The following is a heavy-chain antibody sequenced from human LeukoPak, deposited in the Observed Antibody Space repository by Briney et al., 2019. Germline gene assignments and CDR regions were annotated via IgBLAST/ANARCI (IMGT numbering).Heavy chain of an antibody. D-gene: IGHD6-19*01. Sequence: ASVQVSCKVSGYTLTELSMHWVRQAPGKGLEWMGGFDPKDGETIYAQKFQGRVTMTEDTSTDTAYMELSSLTSEDTAVYYCATDRSGWYFVYYYWGQGTLVTVSS. CDR3: ATDRSGWYFVYYY. CDR1: GYTLTELS. V-gene: IGHV1-24*01. CDR2: FDPKDGET. J-gene: IGHJ4*02.